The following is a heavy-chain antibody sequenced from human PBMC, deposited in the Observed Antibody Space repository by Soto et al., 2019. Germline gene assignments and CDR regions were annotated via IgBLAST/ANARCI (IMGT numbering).Heavy chain of an antibody. CDR3: ARATPSDSSAWYGDWFDP. CDR2: INDSGRT. J-gene: IGHJ5*02. V-gene: IGHV4-34*01. Sequence: SETLSLTCAVYGGSFRGYYWSWIRQPPGKGLEWIGEINDSGRTNYNPSLKSRVTMSQDTSERQFSLRLDSVTAADTAVHYCARATPSDSSAWYGDWFDPWGQGTLVTVSS. CDR1: GGSFRGYY. D-gene: IGHD6-19*01.